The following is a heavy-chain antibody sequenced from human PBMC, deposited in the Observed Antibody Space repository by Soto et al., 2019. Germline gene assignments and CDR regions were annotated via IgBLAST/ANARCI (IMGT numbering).Heavy chain of an antibody. CDR1: GGSISSNNW. CDR2: IYHSGST. J-gene: IGHJ4*02. Sequence: SETLSLTCAVSGGSISSNNWWSWVRQPPGKGLEWIGEIYHSGSTNYNPSLKSRVTISVDKSKNQFSLKLSSVTAADTAVYYCARASGRLELLIDYWGQGTLVTVSS. CDR3: ARASGRLELLIDY. V-gene: IGHV4-4*02. D-gene: IGHD1-7*01.